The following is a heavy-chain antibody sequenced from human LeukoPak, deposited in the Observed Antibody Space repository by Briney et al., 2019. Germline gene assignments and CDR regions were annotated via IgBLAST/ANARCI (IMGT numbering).Heavy chain of an antibody. CDR2: TNPNSGGT. CDR1: GYTFTGYY. D-gene: IGHD2/OR15-2a*01. V-gene: IGHV1-2*06. CDR3: ARDSPIMGTFYAFDI. J-gene: IGHJ3*02. Sequence: ASVKVSCKASGYTFTGYYLHWVRQAPGQGPEWMGQTNPNSGGTNYAQKFQGRVTMTRDTSISTAYMELIRLRSDDTAVYYCARDSPIMGTFYAFDIWGQGTMVTVS.